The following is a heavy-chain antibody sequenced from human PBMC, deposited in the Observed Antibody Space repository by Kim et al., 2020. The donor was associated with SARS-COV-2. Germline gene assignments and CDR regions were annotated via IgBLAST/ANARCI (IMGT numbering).Heavy chain of an antibody. J-gene: IGHJ5*02. D-gene: IGHD2-15*01. CDR3: ARGGGQGGSSDWFDP. CDR1: GGSIDSNKW. CDR2: IAHSGTT. V-gene: IGHV4-4*02. Sequence: SETLSLTCAVSGGSIDSNKWCGWVRQPPGKGLEWIGEIAHSGTTNYNPSLKSRVNISLDKSKNQFSLKLTSMTAADTAMYYCARGGGQGGSSDWFDPWG.